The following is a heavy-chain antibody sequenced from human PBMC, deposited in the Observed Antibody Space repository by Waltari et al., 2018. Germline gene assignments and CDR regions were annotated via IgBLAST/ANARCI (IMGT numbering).Heavy chain of an antibody. Sequence: QVQLVQSGAEVKQPGASVKVSCKAYGYTSTSYDINWVRQAPGQGLEWMGWMNPNSGNTGYAQKFQGRATMTRNTSISTAYMELSSLRSEDTAVYYCASSYSSGWFSAEYFQHWGQGTLVTVSS. CDR3: ASSYSSGWFSAEYFQH. CDR1: GYTSTSYD. J-gene: IGHJ1*01. CDR2: MNPNSGNT. V-gene: IGHV1-8*01. D-gene: IGHD6-19*01.